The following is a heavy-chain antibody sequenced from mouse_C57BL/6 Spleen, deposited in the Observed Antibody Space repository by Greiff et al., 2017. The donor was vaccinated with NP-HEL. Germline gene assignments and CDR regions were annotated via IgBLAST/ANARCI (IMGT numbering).Heavy chain of an antibody. V-gene: IGHV1-72*01. CDR2: IDPNSGGT. Sequence: QVQLQQSGAELVKPGASVKLSCKASGYTFTSYWMHWVKQRPGRGLEWIGRIDPNSGGTKYNEKFKSKATLTVDKPSSTAYMQLSSLTSEDSAVYYWAREIRDYSNYGGAMDYWGQGTSVTVSS. D-gene: IGHD2-5*01. CDR1: GYTFTSYW. J-gene: IGHJ4*01. CDR3: AREIRDYSNYGGAMDY.